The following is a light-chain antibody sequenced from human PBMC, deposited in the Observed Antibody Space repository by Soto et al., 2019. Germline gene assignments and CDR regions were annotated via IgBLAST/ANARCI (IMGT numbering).Light chain of an antibody. J-gene: IGLJ2*01. CDR3: QSYDSRRGVV. Sequence: QSVLTQPPSVSGAPGQRVTISCIGSSSNIGAGYDVHWYQQLPGTAPKLLIYGNSNRPSGVPDRFSGSKSGTSASLAITGLQAEDEADYYCQSYDSRRGVVFGGGTKLTVL. CDR1: SSNIGAGYD. V-gene: IGLV1-40*01. CDR2: GNS.